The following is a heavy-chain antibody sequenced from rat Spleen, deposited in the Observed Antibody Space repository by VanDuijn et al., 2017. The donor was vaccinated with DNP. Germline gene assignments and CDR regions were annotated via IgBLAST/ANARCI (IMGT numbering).Heavy chain of an antibody. CDR3: ARRGYGGRGFFDY. J-gene: IGHJ2*01. V-gene: IGHV5-17*01. CDR1: GFTLSDYA. Sequence: EVQLVESGGGLVQPGRSLKLSCAASGFTLSDYAMVWVRQAPKKGLEWVATITYDVIRTYYRDSVKGRFTISRDNAKSTLNLQMDSLRSEDTATYYCARRGYGGRGFFDYWGQGVMVTISP. D-gene: IGHD1-11*01. CDR2: ITYDVIRT.